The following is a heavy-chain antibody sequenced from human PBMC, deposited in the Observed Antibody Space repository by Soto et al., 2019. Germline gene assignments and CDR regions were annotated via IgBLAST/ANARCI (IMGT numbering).Heavy chain of an antibody. CDR1: GLRFSSFA. CDR3: AKITRS. D-gene: IGHD3-16*01. Sequence: EVQLLESGGGLVQPGGSLRLSCAASGLRFSSFAMTGVRQAPGKGLEWISSVNGDGTATYYANSVKGRFTISRDTSKNTLYLQMDSLRAEDTAVYYCAKITRSWGQGTLVTVSS. J-gene: IGHJ4*02. V-gene: IGHV3-23*01. CDR2: VNGDGTAT.